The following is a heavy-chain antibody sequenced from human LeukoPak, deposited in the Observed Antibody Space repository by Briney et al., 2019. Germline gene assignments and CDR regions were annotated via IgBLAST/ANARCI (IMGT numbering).Heavy chain of an antibody. D-gene: IGHD6-13*01. V-gene: IGHV3-30*02. CDR3: AKDPGVTTAGTNYYYYMDV. CDR2: IRYDGSNK. Sequence: GGSLRLSCAASGFTFSRYGMHWVRQAPGKGLEWVAFIRYDGSNKYYADSVKGRFTNSRDNSKNTLYLQMNSLRAEDTAVYYCAKDPGVTTAGTNYYYYMDVWGKGTTVTISS. J-gene: IGHJ6*03. CDR1: GFTFSRYG.